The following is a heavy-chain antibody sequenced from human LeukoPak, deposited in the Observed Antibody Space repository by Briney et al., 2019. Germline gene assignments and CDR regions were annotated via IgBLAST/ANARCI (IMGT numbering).Heavy chain of an antibody. V-gene: IGHV4-61*02. Sequence: PSETLSLTCTVSGGSISSGSYYWSWIRQPAGKGLEWIGRIYTSGSTNYNPSLKSRVTISVDTSKNQFSLKLSSVTAADTAVYYCARDWEESPRDCSSTSCYPDAFDIWGQGTMVTVSS. D-gene: IGHD2-2*01. J-gene: IGHJ3*02. CDR2: IYTSGST. CDR1: GGSISSGSYY. CDR3: ARDWEESPRDCSSTSCYPDAFDI.